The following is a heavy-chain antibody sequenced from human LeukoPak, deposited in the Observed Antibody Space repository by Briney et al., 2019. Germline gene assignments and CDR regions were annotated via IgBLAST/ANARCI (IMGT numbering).Heavy chain of an antibody. J-gene: IGHJ5*02. CDR1: GFTFSSYA. Sequence: PGGSLRLSCAASGFTFSSYAMSWVRQAPGKGLEWVSAISGSGGSTYYADSVKGRFTISRDNSKNTLYLQMNSLRAEDTAVYYCARDRGDYYDSSGYHTWGQGTLVTVSS. CDR3: ARDRGDYYDSSGYHT. V-gene: IGHV3-23*01. D-gene: IGHD3-22*01. CDR2: ISGSGGST.